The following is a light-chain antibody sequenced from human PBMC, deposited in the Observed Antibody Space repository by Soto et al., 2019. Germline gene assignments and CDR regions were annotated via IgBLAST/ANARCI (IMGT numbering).Light chain of an antibody. CDR3: QQYNIYPWT. V-gene: IGKV1-17*01. J-gene: IGKJ1*01. Sequence: IQLTQSPSSLSASVVDRVTITCRASQAIRTALGWYQQKPGKVPKLLIYAASTLQSGVPSRFSGSGSGTEFTLSISSLQPDDFATYYCQQYNIYPWTFGQGTKVDIK. CDR2: AAS. CDR1: QAIRTA.